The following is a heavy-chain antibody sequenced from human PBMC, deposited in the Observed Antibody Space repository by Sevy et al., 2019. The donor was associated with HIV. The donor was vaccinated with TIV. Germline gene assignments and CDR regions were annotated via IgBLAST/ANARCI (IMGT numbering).Heavy chain of an antibody. V-gene: IGHV3-7*01. CDR3: ARSVDY. CDR1: GFSFSSYW. CDR2: VNLDGSGK. Sequence: GGSLRLSCAASGFSFSSYWMTWFRQAPGKELEWVANVNLDGSGKYYVDSVKGRFTISRDNARNSLSLQMNSQRAEDTAVYYCARSVDYWGQGTLVTVSS. J-gene: IGHJ4*02.